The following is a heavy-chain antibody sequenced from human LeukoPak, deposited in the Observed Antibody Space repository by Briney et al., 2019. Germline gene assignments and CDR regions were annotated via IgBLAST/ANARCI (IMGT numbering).Heavy chain of an antibody. V-gene: IGHV4-61*01. CDR2: TFSTST. D-gene: IGHD5-24*01. CDR3: ARYKFHNYFDP. Sequence: PSETLSLTCSVSGDSVSSSPYYWGWIRQPQGKGLEWIGNTFSTSTLYNASLRSRVTILVDTSKNQFSLKLTSATAADTAIYYCARYKFHNYFDPWGQGTLVVVSS. J-gene: IGHJ5*02. CDR1: GDSVSSSPYY.